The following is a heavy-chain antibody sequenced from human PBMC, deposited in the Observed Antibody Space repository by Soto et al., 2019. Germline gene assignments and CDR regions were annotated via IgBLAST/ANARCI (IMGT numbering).Heavy chain of an antibody. CDR3: ARDLTTYYYYYGMDV. V-gene: IGHV3-30-3*01. D-gene: IGHD3-22*01. CDR1: GFTFSSYA. J-gene: IGHJ6*02. CDR2: ISYDGSNK. Sequence: PGGSLRLSCAASGFTFSSYAMHWFRQAPGKGLEWVAVISYDGSNKYYADSVKGRFTISRDNSKNTLYLQMNSLRAEDTAVYYCARDLTTYYYYYGMDVWGQGTTVTVSS.